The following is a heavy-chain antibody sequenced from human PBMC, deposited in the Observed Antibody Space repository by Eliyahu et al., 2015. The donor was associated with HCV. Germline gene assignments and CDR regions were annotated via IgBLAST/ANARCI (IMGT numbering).Heavy chain of an antibody. V-gene: IGHV3-33*01. Sequence: QVQLVESGGGVVQPGRSLRLSCAASGFTFXSYGMPWVRRAPGKGLXWVAVIWYDGSKKYYADSVKGRFAISRDNSEDTLYLQMNSLRVEDTTVYYCARVRGDCSGYSCYSVQLGYYGMDVWGQGTTVTVSS. D-gene: IGHD2-15*01. CDR2: IWYDGSKK. CDR1: GFTFXSYG. CDR3: ARVRGDCSGYSCYSVQLGYYGMDV. J-gene: IGHJ6*02.